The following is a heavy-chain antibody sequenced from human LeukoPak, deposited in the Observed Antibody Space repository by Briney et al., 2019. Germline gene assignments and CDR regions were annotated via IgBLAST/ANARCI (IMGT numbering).Heavy chain of an antibody. CDR3: ARADYDTTSTWFDP. J-gene: IGHJ5*02. Sequence: GRSLRLSCAASGFTFSTYAMNWVRQAPGKGLEWVAVISYDGRQNYYADSVKGRFTISRDNSKNTLYLQMNSLRDEDSAAYYCARADYDTTSTWFDPWGQGTLVTVSS. CDR1: GFTFSTYA. CDR2: ISYDGRQN. D-gene: IGHD3-22*01. V-gene: IGHV3-30*04.